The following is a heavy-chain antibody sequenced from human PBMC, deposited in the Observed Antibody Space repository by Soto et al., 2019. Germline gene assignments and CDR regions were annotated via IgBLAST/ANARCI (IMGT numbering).Heavy chain of an antibody. CDR3: ARHEALLGGGFPVYDY. D-gene: IGHD1-26*01. CDR1: GGSISSSSYY. CDR2: IYYSGST. V-gene: IGHV4-39*01. J-gene: IGHJ4*02. Sequence: SETLSLTCTVSGGSISSSSYYWGWIRQPPGKGLEWIGSIYYSGSTYYNPSLKSRVTISVDTSKNQFSLKLSSVTAADTAVYYCARHEALLGGGFPVYDYWGQGTLVTVSS.